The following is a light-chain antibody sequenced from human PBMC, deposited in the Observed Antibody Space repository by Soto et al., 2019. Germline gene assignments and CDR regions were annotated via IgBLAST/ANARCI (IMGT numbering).Light chain of an antibody. J-gene: IGKJ1*01. Sequence: EIVLTQSPGTLSLSPGERATLSCRASQSVSNNYLAWYQQKPGQAPRLLIYGASNRATGIPARFSGSGSGTDFTLTISSLEPEDFAVYYCQQYGSSSWTFGQGTMVDI. CDR1: QSVSNNY. CDR2: GAS. V-gene: IGKV3-20*01. CDR3: QQYGSSSWT.